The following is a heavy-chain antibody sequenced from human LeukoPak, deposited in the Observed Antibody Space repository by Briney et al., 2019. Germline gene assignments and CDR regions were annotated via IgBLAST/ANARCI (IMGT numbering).Heavy chain of an antibody. CDR1: GFTFSSYS. V-gene: IGHV3-21*01. J-gene: IGHJ4*02. Sequence: PGGSLRLSCAASGFTFSSYSMNWVRQAPGKGLEWVSSISSSSSYIYYADSVKGRFTISRDNAKNSLYLQMNSLRAEDTAVYYCAKTSSSWNYFDYWGQGTLVTVPS. D-gene: IGHD6-13*01. CDR2: ISSSSSYI. CDR3: AKTSSSWNYFDY.